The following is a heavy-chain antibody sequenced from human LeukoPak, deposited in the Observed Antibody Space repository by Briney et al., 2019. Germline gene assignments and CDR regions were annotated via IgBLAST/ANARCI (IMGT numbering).Heavy chain of an antibody. CDR1: GFTFDDYA. CDR2: ISWNSGSI. V-gene: IGHV3-9*01. D-gene: IGHD3-10*01. Sequence: GGSLRLSCAASGFTFDDYAMHWVRQAPGKGLEWVSGISWNSGSIGYADSVKGRFTISRDNAKNSLYLQMNSLRAEDTALYYCAKDILRMSSGSRFDYWGQGTLVTVSS. J-gene: IGHJ4*02. CDR3: AKDILRMSSGSRFDY.